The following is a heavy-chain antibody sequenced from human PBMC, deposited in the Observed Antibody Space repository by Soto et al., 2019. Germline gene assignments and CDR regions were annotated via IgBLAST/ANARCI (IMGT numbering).Heavy chain of an antibody. CDR2: MNPNSGNT. CDR1: GYTFTSYD. Sequence: ASVKVSCKASGYTFTSYDINWVRQATGQGLEWMGWMNPNSGNTGYAQKFQGRVTMTRNTSISTAYMELSSLRSEDMAVYYCARSSSSGNYYYGMDVWGQGTTVTVSS. D-gene: IGHD6-6*01. V-gene: IGHV1-8*01. CDR3: ARSSSSGNYYYGMDV. J-gene: IGHJ6*02.